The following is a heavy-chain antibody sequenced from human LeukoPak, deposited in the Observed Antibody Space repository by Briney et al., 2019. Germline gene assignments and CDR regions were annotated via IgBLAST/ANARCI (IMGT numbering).Heavy chain of an antibody. V-gene: IGHV4-59*08. CDR3: ARHLRVDYYESSGYYYLAPFDY. CDR2: IYYSGSS. D-gene: IGHD3-22*01. J-gene: IGHJ4*02. CDR1: GGSISSCY. Sequence: SETLSLTCTVSGGSISSCYWSWIRQPPGKGLEWIGYIYYSGSSKYNPSLKSRVIISVDTSKNQFSLKLSSVTAADTAVYYCARHLRVDYYESSGYYYLAPFDYWGQGTLVTVSS.